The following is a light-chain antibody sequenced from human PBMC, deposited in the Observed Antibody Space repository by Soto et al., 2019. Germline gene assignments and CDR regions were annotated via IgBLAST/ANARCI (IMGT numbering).Light chain of an antibody. CDR2: GAS. CDR3: QQYGSSPT. Sequence: EIVLTQSPGTLSLSPGERATLFCRASQSVSGSFLAWYQQKPGQAPRLLMYGASSRATGIPDRFSGGGSGTDFTLTISRLEPEDFAVYYCQQYGSSPTLGQGTKVDIK. J-gene: IGKJ1*01. CDR1: QSVSGSF. V-gene: IGKV3-20*01.